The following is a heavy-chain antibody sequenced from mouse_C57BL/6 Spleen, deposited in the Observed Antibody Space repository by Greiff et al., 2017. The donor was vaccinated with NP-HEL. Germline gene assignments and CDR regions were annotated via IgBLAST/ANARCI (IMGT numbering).Heavy chain of an antibody. CDR1: GFTFSDYG. D-gene: IGHD1-1*01. Sequence: EVHLVESGGGLVKPGGSLKLSCAASGFTFSDYGMHWVRQAPEKGLEWVAYISSGSSTIYYADTVKGRVTISRDNAKNTLFLQLTSLRSEDTAMYYCARQFITTVVSVAYWGQGTLVTVSA. CDR2: ISSGSSTI. J-gene: IGHJ3*01. V-gene: IGHV5-17*01. CDR3: ARQFITTVVSVAY.